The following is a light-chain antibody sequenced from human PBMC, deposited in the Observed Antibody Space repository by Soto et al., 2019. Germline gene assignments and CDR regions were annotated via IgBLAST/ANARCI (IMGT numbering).Light chain of an antibody. CDR2: GAS. J-gene: IGKJ2*01. CDR1: QSVSSSY. V-gene: IGKV3-20*01. CDR3: QQYGSSPVT. Sequence: EIVLTQSPGTLSLSPGERATLSCKASQSVSSSYLAWYQQKPGQAPRLLIYGASSRATGIPDRFSGSGSGTDFTLTISRLEPEDFAVYYCQQYGSSPVTFGQGTKLEIK.